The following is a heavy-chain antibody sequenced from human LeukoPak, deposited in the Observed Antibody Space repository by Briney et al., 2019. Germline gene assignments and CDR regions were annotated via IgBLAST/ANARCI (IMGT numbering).Heavy chain of an antibody. CDR2: IYHSGST. J-gene: IGHJ4*02. Sequence: KPSETLSLTCTVSGGSISGYYWSWIRQPPGKGLEWIGYIYHSGSTYYNPSLKSRVTISVDRSKNQFSLKLSSVTAADTAVYYCARGGSSSWYGKNFDYWGQGTLVTVSS. D-gene: IGHD6-13*01. CDR3: ARGGSSSWYGKNFDY. CDR1: GGSISGYY. V-gene: IGHV4-30-2*01.